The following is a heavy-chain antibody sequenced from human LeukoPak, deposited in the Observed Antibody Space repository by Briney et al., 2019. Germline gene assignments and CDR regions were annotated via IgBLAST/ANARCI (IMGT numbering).Heavy chain of an antibody. CDR1: GFTFSSYA. D-gene: IGHD3-22*01. J-gene: IGHJ4*02. CDR3: AKDKMRYYYDSSGYYN. Sequence: GGSLRLSCAASGFTFSSYAMSWVRQAPGKGLEWVSAISGSGGSTYYADSVKGRFTISRDNAKNSLYLQMNSLRAEDTALYYCAKDKMRYYYDSSGYYNWGQGTLVTVSS. V-gene: IGHV3-23*01. CDR2: ISGSGGST.